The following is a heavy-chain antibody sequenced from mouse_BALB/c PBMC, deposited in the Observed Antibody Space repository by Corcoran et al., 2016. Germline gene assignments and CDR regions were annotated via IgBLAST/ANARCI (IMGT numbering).Heavy chain of an antibody. Sequence: EVQLQQSGPELVKPGASVKMSCKASGYTFTSYVMHWVKQKPGQGLEWIGYINPYNDGTKYNEKFKGKATLTSDKSSSTAYMELSSLTSEDSTVYYGFNWNWYFDVWGAGTTVTVSS. CDR3: FNWNWYFDV. CDR2: INPYNDGT. V-gene: IGHV1S136*01. CDR1: GYTFTSYV. J-gene: IGHJ1*01. D-gene: IGHD4-1*01.